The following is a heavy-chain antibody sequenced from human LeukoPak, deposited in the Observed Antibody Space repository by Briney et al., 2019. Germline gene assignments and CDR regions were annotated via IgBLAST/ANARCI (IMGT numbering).Heavy chain of an antibody. CDR2: IIPLLGIA. D-gene: IGHD3-22*01. V-gene: IGHV1-69*10. Sequence: ASVKVSCKASGGTFRTSAISWVRQAPGQGLQWMGGIIPLLGIANYAQRFQGRVTITADKSTSTAYMELSSLRSEDTAVYYCAFAMGYYYDSSGYYCCDYWGQGTLVTVSS. CDR3: AFAMGYYYDSSGYYCCDY. CDR1: GGTFRTSA. J-gene: IGHJ4*02.